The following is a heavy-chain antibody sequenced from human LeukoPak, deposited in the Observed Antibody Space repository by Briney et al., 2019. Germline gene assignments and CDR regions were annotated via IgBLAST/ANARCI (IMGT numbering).Heavy chain of an antibody. J-gene: IGHJ4*02. CDR1: GVSITSYY. Sequence: SETLSLTCTVSGVSITSYYWSWIRQPAGKGLEWIGRIYSSGSTNYNPSLKSRVTMSVDTSKDQFSLKLSSVTAADTAVYYCARGGLGATSGHYYFDYWGQGTLVTVSS. V-gene: IGHV4-4*07. D-gene: IGHD1-26*01. CDR2: IYSSGST. CDR3: ARGGLGATSGHYYFDY.